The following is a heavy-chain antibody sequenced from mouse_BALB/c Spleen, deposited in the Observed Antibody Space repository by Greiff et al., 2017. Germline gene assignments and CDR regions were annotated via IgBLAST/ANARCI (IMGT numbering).Heavy chain of an antibody. CDR1: GYTFTSYW. CDR3: ARGDYYGYGY. V-gene: IGHV1S81*02. CDR2: IYPGSGST. D-gene: IGHD1-2*01. J-gene: IGHJ2*01. Sequence: QVQLQQPGAELVKPGASVKLSCKASGYTFTSYWMHWVKQRPGQGLEWIGEIYPGSGSTYYNEKFKGKATLTADKSSNTAYMQLSSLTSEDSAVYFCARGDYYGYGYWGQGTTLTVSS.